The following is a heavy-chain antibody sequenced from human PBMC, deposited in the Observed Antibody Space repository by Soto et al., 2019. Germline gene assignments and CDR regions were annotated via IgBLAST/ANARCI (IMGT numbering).Heavy chain of an antibody. CDR3: ASLWYSDYYYYGMDV. CDR1: GFTFSSYW. V-gene: IGHV3-7*03. Sequence: GSLRLSCAASGFTFSSYWMSWVRQAPGKGLEWVANIKQDGSEKYYVDSVKGRFTISRDNAKNSLYLQMNSLRAEDTAVYYCASLWYSDYYYYGMDVWGQGTTVTVSS. CDR2: IKQDGSEK. J-gene: IGHJ6*02. D-gene: IGHD1-1*01.